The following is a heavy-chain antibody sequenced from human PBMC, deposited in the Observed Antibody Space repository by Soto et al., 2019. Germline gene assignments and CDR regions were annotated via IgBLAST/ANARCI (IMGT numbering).Heavy chain of an antibody. V-gene: IGHV3-23*01. CDR2: ISGSGTST. D-gene: IGHD2-15*01. J-gene: IGHJ4*02. Sequence: GGSLRLSCAVSGFTFSNYAMSWVRQAPGKGLEWVSGISGSGTSTDYTDSVKGRFTVSKDISKKTVYLQMNSLRVEDTAIYYCAKDRVSDGIYSSDYWGRGVLVTVSS. CDR3: AKDRVSDGIYSSDY. CDR1: GFTFSNYA.